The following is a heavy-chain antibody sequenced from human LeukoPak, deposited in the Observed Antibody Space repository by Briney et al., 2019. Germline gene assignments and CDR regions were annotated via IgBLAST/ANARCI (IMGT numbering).Heavy chain of an antibody. CDR2: INTRTGNS. V-gene: IGHV7-4-1*02. CDR1: GYIFTRYT. D-gene: IGHD1-1*01. CDR3: VRKQTNGWFDA. J-gene: IGHJ5*02. Sequence: ASVKVSCKASGYIFTRYTGNWVRQAPGQGLEWMGWINTRTGNSAYAQDFTGRFVLSFDSSVSTTYLQISSLKVEDTAVYYCVRKQTNGWFDAWGQGTLVTVSS.